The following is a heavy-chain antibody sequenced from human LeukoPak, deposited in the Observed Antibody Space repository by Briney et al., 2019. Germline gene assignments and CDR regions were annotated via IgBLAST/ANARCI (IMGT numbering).Heavy chain of an antibody. Sequence: ASVKVSCKASGYSFSTYAMHWVRQAPGQGLEWMGWINAGNGVTKYSPKFQDRFTITRDTSASTAYMELSGLRSEDTAVYYCARAPLYYYDTSRYDYWGQGTLVTVSS. CDR3: ARAPLYYYDTSRYDY. CDR2: INAGNGVT. V-gene: IGHV1-3*01. J-gene: IGHJ4*02. CDR1: GYSFSTYA. D-gene: IGHD3-22*01.